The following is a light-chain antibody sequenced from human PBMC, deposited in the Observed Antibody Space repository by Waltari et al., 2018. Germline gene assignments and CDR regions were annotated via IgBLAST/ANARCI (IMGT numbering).Light chain of an antibody. Sequence: HSVLTQPPSVSGAPGQRVTISCTGASSNIGAGYDVHWYQQLPETAPKLLIHTNNHRPSGVPDRFSGSKSGTTASLAITGLQAEDEAHYHCQSYDNSLSGVVFGGGTKLTVL. CDR1: SSNIGAGYD. V-gene: IGLV1-40*01. CDR3: QSYDNSLSGVV. J-gene: IGLJ2*01. CDR2: TNN.